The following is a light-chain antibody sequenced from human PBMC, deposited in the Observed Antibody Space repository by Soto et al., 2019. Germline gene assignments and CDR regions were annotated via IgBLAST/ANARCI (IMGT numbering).Light chain of an antibody. CDR3: QQYTNWPPWT. Sequence: EIVLTQSPGTLSSSPGERATLFCRASQSVSSTYLAWYQQKPGQAPRLLIYGASSRATGIPARFGGSGSGTEFTLTISSLQSEDFAVYYCQQYTNWPPWTFGQGTKVEIK. J-gene: IGKJ1*01. CDR2: GAS. V-gene: IGKV3-15*01. CDR1: QSVSSTY.